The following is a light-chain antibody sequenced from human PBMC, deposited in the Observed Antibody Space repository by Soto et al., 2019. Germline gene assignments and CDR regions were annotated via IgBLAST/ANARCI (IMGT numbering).Light chain of an antibody. CDR2: GAS. Sequence: DIQMTQSPSSVSASVGDRVTITCRASQDVSTWVAWYQQKPGQAPKLLIYGASSLQSGVPSRFSGRGSATDFTLTISSLQPEDFANYSCQQADSMPFTFGPGIKVDVK. CDR3: QQADSMPFT. CDR1: QDVSTW. J-gene: IGKJ3*01. V-gene: IGKV1-12*02.